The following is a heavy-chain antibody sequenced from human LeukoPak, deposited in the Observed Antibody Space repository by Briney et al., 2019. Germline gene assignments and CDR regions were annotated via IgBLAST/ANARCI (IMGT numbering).Heavy chain of an antibody. J-gene: IGHJ3*02. CDR3: AAGYIGGAMVTNAFDI. V-gene: IGHV1-58*01. Sequence: SVKVSCKASGFSFTNSAVQWVRQARGQGLEWIGWIVVGSGNTIYVQKFQERVTITRGMSTSTAYMELSSLRSEDTAVYYCAAGYIGGAMVTNAFDIWGQGTMVTVSS. CDR1: GFSFTNSA. CDR2: IVVGSGNT. D-gene: IGHD5-18*01.